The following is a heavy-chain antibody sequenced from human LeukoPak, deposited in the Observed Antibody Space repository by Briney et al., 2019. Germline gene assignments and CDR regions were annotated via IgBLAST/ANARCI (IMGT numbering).Heavy chain of an antibody. V-gene: IGHV1-46*01. Sequence: ASVKVSCKASGYTFTSYYMHWVRQAPGQGLEWMGIINPSGGSTSYAQKFQGRVTMTRDTSTSTVYMELGSLRSEDTAVYYCARALRYCSGGSCYWFDPWGQGTLVTVSS. J-gene: IGHJ5*02. D-gene: IGHD2-15*01. CDR3: ARALRYCSGGSCYWFDP. CDR2: INPSGGST. CDR1: GYTFTSYY.